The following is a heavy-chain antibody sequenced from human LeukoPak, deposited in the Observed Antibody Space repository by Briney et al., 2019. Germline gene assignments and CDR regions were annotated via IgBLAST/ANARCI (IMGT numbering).Heavy chain of an antibody. V-gene: IGHV1-69*05. D-gene: IGHD1-26*01. CDR1: GGTFSSYA. J-gene: IGHJ4*02. CDR3: ARHLVGATQHLDY. CDR2: IIPIFGTA. Sequence: ASVKVSCKASGGTFSSYAISWVRQAPGQGLEWMGRIIPIFGTANYAQKSQGRVTITTDESTSTAYMELSSLRSEDTAVYYCARHLVGATQHLDYWGQGTLVTVSS.